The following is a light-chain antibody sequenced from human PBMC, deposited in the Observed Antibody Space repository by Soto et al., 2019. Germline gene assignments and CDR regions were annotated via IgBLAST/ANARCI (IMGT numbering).Light chain of an antibody. CDR3: QVWDTSTAL. Sequence: SYELTQSLSVSVALGQTARITCGGSNIGSKNVHWYQQKPGQAPVLVIYNDNSRPSGIPERVSGSNSGSTATLTISRAQAGDEADYYCQVWDTSTALIGGGTKVTVL. J-gene: IGLJ2*01. V-gene: IGLV3-9*01. CDR1: NIGSKN. CDR2: NDN.